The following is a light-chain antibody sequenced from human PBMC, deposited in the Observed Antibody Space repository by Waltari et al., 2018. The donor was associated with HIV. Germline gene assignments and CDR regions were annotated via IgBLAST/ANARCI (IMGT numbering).Light chain of an antibody. CDR2: GAS. CDR1: QSVNNRY. Sequence: DIVLTQSPGTLSLSPGERATLSCRASQSVNNRYIAWYQQKPGQTPRLLMYGASSMATGIPDRFSGSGSGTDFTLTISRLEPEDFAVYYCQQYDTPPFTFGPGTKVDIK. J-gene: IGKJ3*01. V-gene: IGKV3-20*01. CDR3: QQYDTPPFT.